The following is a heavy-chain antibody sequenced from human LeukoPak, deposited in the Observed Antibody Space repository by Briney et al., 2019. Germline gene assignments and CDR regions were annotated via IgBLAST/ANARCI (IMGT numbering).Heavy chain of an antibody. J-gene: IGHJ4*02. Sequence: GGSLRLSCAASGSTFSSYAMSWVRQAPGKGLEWASAISAGGDTTYTADSVRGRFTISRDNSKNTLYLQMNTLTAEDTAVYYCAGISYSGTWPVGYWGQGTLVTVTA. D-gene: IGHD6-25*01. CDR3: AGISYSGTWPVGY. V-gene: IGHV3-23*01. CDR2: ISAGGDTT. CDR1: GSTFSSYA.